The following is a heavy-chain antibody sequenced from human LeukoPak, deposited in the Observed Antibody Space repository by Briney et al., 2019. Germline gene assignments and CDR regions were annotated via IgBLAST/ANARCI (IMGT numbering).Heavy chain of an antibody. J-gene: IGHJ3*02. D-gene: IGHD3-10*01. CDR1: GYSFTSYW. V-gene: IGHV5-51*01. Sequence: GESLKISCKGSGYSFTSYWIGWVRQMPGKGLEWMGIIYPGDSDTRYSPSFQGQVTISADKSISTAYLQWSSLKASDTAMYYCARSGGNYYYGSGSPSRAFDIWGQGTMVTVSS. CDR2: IYPGDSDT. CDR3: ARSGGNYYYGSGSPSRAFDI.